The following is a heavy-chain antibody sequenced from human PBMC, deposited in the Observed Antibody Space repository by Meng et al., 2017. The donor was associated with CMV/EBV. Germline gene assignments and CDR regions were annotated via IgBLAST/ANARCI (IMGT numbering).Heavy chain of an antibody. CDR3: ARDGNYHGV. Sequence: LQLVGPGGGWIQPGGSLRLSCAASGFTVSNNYMRWFRQAPGKGLEWVSLIYSEGTTDYADSVKGRFTISRDNSKNTLYLQMNSLRAEDTAGYYCARDGNYHGVWGQGTLVTVSS. J-gene: IGHJ4*02. V-gene: IGHV3-53*01. CDR2: IYSEGTT. D-gene: IGHD1-7*01. CDR1: GFTVSNNY.